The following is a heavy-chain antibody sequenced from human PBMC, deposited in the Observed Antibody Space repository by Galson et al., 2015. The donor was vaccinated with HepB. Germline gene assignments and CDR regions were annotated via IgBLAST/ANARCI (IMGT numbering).Heavy chain of an antibody. CDR2: MSADGTTT. CDR1: GFSFSSYA. D-gene: IGHD4-23*01. CDR3: AKLKDGNWRYAMDV. V-gene: IGHV3-23*01. Sequence: SLRLSCAASGFSFSSYAMSWVRQAPGKGLEWVSVMSADGTTTYYGDSVKGRVTIPRDISKSTLYLQMNSLRVDDTAVYYCAKLKDGNWRYAMDVWGQGTTVIVSS. J-gene: IGHJ6*02.